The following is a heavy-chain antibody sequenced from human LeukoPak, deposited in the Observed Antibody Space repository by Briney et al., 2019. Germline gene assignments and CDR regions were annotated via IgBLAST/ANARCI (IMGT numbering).Heavy chain of an antibody. J-gene: IGHJ4*02. D-gene: IGHD3-9*01. CDR3: AKGVSGHYDILTGYDY. V-gene: IGHV3-23*01. CDR2: ISGSGGST. CDR1: GFTVSDNY. Sequence: GGSLRLSCAASGFTVSDNYMSWVRQAPGKGLEWVSGISGSGGSTYYADSVKGRFTISRDNSKNTVYLQMNSLRAEDTAVYYCAKGVSGHYDILTGYDYWGQGTLVTVSS.